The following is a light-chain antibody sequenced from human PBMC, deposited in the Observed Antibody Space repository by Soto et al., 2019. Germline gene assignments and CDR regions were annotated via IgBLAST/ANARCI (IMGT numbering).Light chain of an antibody. J-gene: IGKJ1*01. CDR2: GAS. Sequence: EAVLTQSPGTLSLSPGERATLSCRASQSASNTYVAWYQHIPGQTPRLLIYGASNRATGIPDRFSGSGSGTDFTLTISRLEPEDFAVYYCQQHDSSPWMFGQGTKVDIK. CDR1: QSASNTY. V-gene: IGKV3-20*01. CDR3: QQHDSSPWM.